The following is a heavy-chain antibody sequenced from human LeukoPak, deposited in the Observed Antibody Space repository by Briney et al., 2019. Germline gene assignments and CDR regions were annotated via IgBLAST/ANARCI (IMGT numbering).Heavy chain of an antibody. CDR2: ISYDGRNQ. CDR3: VKDRAINGRSSPFDS. V-gene: IGHV3-30*18. Sequence: GTSLRLSCAASGFSFTTYGMHWVRQAPLKGLEWLAAISYDGRNQNYADSVKGRFTIFRGNSQNTLYLQMSSLRAEDTALYYCVKDRAINGRSSPFDSWGQGTLVTVSS. J-gene: IGHJ4*02. D-gene: IGHD1-26*01. CDR1: GFSFTTYG.